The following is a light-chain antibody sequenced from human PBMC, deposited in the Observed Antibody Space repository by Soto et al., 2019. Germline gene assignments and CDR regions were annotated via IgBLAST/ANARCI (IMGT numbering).Light chain of an antibody. V-gene: IGLV2-14*01. Sequence: QSALTQPASVSGSPGQSITISCTGTSSDVGGYNYVSWYQQHPGNAPKLMIYEVNNRPSGVSNRFSGSKSGNTASLPISGLQAEDEADYYCSSYTSSSLYVFGTGTKVTVL. CDR1: SSDVGGYNY. CDR3: SSYTSSSLYV. CDR2: EVN. J-gene: IGLJ1*01.